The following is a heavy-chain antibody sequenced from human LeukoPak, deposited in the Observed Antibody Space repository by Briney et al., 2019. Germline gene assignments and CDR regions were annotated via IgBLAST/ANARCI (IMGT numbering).Heavy chain of an antibody. V-gene: IGHV1-18*04. CDR1: GYTFTSYG. Sequence: ASVKVSCKASGYTFTSYGISWVRQAPGQGLEWMGWISAYNGNTNYAQKLQGRVTMTTDTSTSTAYMELRSLRSDDTAVYYCARRGTGLWFGEVPNCFDPWGQGTLVTVSS. D-gene: IGHD3-10*01. J-gene: IGHJ5*02. CDR2: ISAYNGNT. CDR3: ARRGTGLWFGEVPNCFDP.